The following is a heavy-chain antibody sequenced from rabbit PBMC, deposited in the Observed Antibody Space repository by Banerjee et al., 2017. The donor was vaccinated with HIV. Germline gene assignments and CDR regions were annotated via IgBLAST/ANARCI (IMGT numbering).Heavy chain of an antibody. CDR1: GFDFSAYY. CDR3: ARDRANIGGDYGPYYFDL. D-gene: IGHD2-1*01. V-gene: IGHV1S7*01. J-gene: IGHJ4*01. Sequence: QLVESGGGLVQPGGSLKLSCKASGFDFSAYYMSWVRQAPGKGLEWIGYIDPLFGSTYYTSWVNGRFTISGHNAQNTLYLQLNSLTAADTATYFCARDRANIGGDYGPYYFDLWGQGTLVTVS. CDR2: IDPLFGST.